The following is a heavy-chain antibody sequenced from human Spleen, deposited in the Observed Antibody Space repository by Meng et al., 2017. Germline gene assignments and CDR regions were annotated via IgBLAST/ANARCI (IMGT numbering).Heavy chain of an antibody. V-gene: IGHV4-31*01. D-gene: IGHD4-17*01. J-gene: IGHJ4*02. CDR3: VRVTTVTDIYFDY. CDR1: GGSISSGGYY. CDR2: IYYSGST. Sequence: QVHLQQGGAGLLKTSETLSLTCTVAGGSISSGGYYWSWIRQHPGKGLEWIGYIYYSGSTYYNPSLKSLVTISVDTSKNQFSLKLSSVTAADTAVYYCVRVTTVTDIYFDYWGQGTLVTVSS.